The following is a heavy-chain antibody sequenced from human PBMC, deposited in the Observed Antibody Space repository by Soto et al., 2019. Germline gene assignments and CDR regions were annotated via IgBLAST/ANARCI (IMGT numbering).Heavy chain of an antibody. J-gene: IGHJ4*02. V-gene: IGHV1-3*01. CDR2: INAGNGDT. D-gene: IGHD1-1*01. CDR3: ARDPGTGAALRAYHFDY. Sequence: ASVKVSCKASRYSFTTYALHWVRQAPGQRLEWMGWINAGNGDTKYSEKFQGRVTITRDTSANTAYMELSSLRSGDTSVYYCARDPGTGAALRAYHFDYWGQGTLVTVPQ. CDR1: RYSFTTYA.